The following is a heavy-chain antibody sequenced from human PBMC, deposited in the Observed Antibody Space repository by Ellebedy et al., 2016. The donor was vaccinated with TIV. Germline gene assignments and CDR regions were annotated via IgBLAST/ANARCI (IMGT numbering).Heavy chain of an antibody. CDR1: GFIFSDYW. J-gene: IGHJ4*02. CDR3: ARGVLNSGYYSDY. V-gene: IGHV3-21*01. Sequence: GESLKISCAASGFIFSDYWMNWVRQAPGKGLEWVSSISSSSAYRYYADSLKGRLTISRDNAKSTVYLQMFSLRPEDTAVYYCARGVLNSGYYSDYWGRGTLVTVSS. CDR2: ISSSSAYR. D-gene: IGHD3-22*01.